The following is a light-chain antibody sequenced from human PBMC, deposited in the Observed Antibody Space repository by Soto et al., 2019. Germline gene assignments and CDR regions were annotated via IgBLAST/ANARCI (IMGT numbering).Light chain of an antibody. V-gene: IGKV3-20*01. CDR1: QSVSSGY. Sequence: EIVLTQSPGTLSLSPGERATLSCRASQSVSSGYLAWYQQKPGQAPRLLIYGASSRATGIPDRFSGSGSGTDFTLTISRLEPEDFAVYYCQQYLGSPPGYSFGQGTMLEIK. CDR2: GAS. CDR3: QQYLGSPPGYS. J-gene: IGKJ2*01.